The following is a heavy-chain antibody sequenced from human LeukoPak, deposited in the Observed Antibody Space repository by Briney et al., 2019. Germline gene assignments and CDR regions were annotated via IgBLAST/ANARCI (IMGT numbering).Heavy chain of an antibody. Sequence: GRSLRLSCAASGFTFSSYAMPWVRQAPGKGLEWVAVISYDGSNKYYADSVKGRFTISRDNSKNTLYLQMNSLRAEDTAVYYCARDIAAAPWGQGTLVTVSS. V-gene: IGHV3-30-3*01. CDR2: ISYDGSNK. J-gene: IGHJ5*02. D-gene: IGHD6-13*01. CDR3: ARDIAAAP. CDR1: GFTFSSYA.